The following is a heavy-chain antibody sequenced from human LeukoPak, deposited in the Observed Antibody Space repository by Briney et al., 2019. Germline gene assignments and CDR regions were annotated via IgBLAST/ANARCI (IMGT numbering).Heavy chain of an antibody. D-gene: IGHD3-22*01. CDR2: ISYDGSNR. Sequence: PGRSLRLSCAASGFTFSSYGTHWVRQAPGKGLEWVAVISYDGSNRYYADSVKGRFTISRDNSKNTLYLQMNSLRAEDTAVYYCAKDLWSIVVVITEYYYYGMDVWGQGTTVTVSS. CDR1: GFTFSSYG. V-gene: IGHV3-30*18. J-gene: IGHJ6*02. CDR3: AKDLWSIVVVITEYYYYGMDV.